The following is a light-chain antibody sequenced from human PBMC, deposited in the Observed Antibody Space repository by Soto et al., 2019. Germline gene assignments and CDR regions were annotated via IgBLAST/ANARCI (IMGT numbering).Light chain of an antibody. CDR1: QYIHTR. CDR3: QQYNNWPPT. J-gene: IGKJ5*01. V-gene: IGKV3-15*01. CDR2: DVS. Sequence: EIVLTQSPASLSSFPGDRVTLSCRASQYIHTRLAWYQHRPGQAPRLIIYDVSIRATGIPARFNGSGSGTEFTLTISSLQSEDFAVYYCQQYNNWPPTFGQGTRLEIK.